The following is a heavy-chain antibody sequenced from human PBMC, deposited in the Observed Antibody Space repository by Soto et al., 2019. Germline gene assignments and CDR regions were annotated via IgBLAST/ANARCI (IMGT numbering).Heavy chain of an antibody. CDR2: IYYSGST. CDR1: GGSISSSSYY. Sequence: PSETLSLTCTVSGGSISSSSYYWGWIRQPPGKGLEWIGSIYYSGSTYYNPSLKSRVTISVDTSKNQFSLKLSSVTAADTAVYYCARVAGYNDFWSVDYWGQGTLVTVSS. CDR3: ARVAGYNDFWSVDY. J-gene: IGHJ4*02. V-gene: IGHV4-39*01. D-gene: IGHD3-3*01.